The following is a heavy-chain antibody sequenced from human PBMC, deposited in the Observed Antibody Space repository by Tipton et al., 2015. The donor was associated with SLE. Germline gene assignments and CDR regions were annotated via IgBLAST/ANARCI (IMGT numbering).Heavy chain of an antibody. CDR2: IYSGGTL. Sequence: SLRLSCAASGFTVSNTYMSWVRQAPGKGLECVSVIYSGGTLYYADSVRGRFTISRDNSKNSLYLQMNSLRADDTALYYCAKDVESGEGVSVFDYWGQGTPVTVSS. V-gene: IGHV3-53*05. CDR3: AKDVESGEGVSVFDY. CDR1: GFTVSNTY. J-gene: IGHJ4*02. D-gene: IGHD3-10*01.